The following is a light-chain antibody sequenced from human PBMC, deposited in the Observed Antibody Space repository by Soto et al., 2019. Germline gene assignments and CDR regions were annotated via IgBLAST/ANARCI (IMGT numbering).Light chain of an antibody. CDR1: QSVSTS. CDR2: DAS. CDR3: QVSDLWHT. V-gene: IGKV3-11*01. Sequence: DIVLTQSPSTLSLSPGERAALSCRASQSVSTSLAWYQQKPGKAPRLIIYDASKRAPGITARFSGSGSGTDFTITISSLEADAFAVYYRQVSDLWHTFGQGTKVEIK. J-gene: IGKJ1*01.